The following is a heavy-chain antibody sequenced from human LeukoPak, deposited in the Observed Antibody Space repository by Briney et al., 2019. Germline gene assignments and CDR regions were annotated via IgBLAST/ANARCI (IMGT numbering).Heavy chain of an antibody. CDR2: FDPEDGET. Sequence: GASVKVSCKVSGYTLTELSMHWVRQAPGKGLEWMGGFDPEDGETIYAQKFQGRVTMTEDTSTDTAYMELSSLRSEDTAVYYCATRTPLRYFDWFVYGMDVWGQGTTATVSS. CDR3: ATRTPLRYFDWFVYGMDV. V-gene: IGHV1-24*01. D-gene: IGHD3-9*01. J-gene: IGHJ6*02. CDR1: GYTLTELS.